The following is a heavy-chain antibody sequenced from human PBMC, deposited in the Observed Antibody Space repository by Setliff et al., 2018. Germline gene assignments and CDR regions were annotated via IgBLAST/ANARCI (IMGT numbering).Heavy chain of an antibody. CDR1: GFTVNSNY. J-gene: IGHJ4*02. V-gene: IGHV3-66*02. CDR2: IYSGGTT. D-gene: IGHD4-4*01. CDR3: TRGDNNSFDY. Sequence: LRLSCAASGFTVNSNYMSWVRQAPGKGLEWVSVIYSGGTTYYADSVKGRFTISRDNSKNTLYLQMNSLRTEDTAVYYCTRGDNNSFDYWGQGTLVTVSS.